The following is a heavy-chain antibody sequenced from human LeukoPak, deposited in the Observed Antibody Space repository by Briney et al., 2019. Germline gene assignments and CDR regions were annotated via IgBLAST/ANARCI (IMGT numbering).Heavy chain of an antibody. CDR3: ARVGVVAGYNWFDP. Sequence: ASVKVSCKASGYTFTGYYMHWVRQAPGQGLEWMGWINPNSGGTNYAQKFQGRVTMTRDTSISTAYMELSRLRSDDTAVYYCARVGVVAGYNWFDPWGQGTLVTVSS. V-gene: IGHV1-2*02. CDR2: INPNSGGT. D-gene: IGHD6-19*01. CDR1: GYTFTGYY. J-gene: IGHJ5*02.